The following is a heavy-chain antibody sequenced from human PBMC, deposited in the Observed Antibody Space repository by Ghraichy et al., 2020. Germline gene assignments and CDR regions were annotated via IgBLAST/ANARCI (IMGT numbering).Heavy chain of an antibody. CDR2: IYYSGST. J-gene: IGHJ5*02. CDR3: ARGVLKLPWFDP. CDR1: GGSISSYY. Sequence: SQTLSLTCTVSGGSISSYYWSWIRQPPGKGLEWIGYIYYSGSTNYNPSLKSRVTISVDTSKNQFSLKLSSVTAADTAVYYCARGVLKLPWFDPWGQGTLVTVSS. V-gene: IGHV4-59*01. D-gene: IGHD4-23*01.